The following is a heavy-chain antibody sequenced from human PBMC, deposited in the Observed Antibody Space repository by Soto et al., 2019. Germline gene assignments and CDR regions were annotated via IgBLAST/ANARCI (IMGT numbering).Heavy chain of an antibody. CDR2: ISSSSSYI. J-gene: IGHJ4*02. CDR3: AREIRVSSWPFDY. V-gene: IGHV3-21*01. D-gene: IGHD6-13*01. CDR1: GFTFSSYS. Sequence: EVQLVESGGGLVKPGGSLRLSCAASGFTFSSYSMNWVRQAPRKGLEWVSSISSSSSYIYYADSVKGRFTISRDNAKNSLYLQMNSLRAEDTAVYYCAREIRVSSWPFDYWGQGTLVTVSS.